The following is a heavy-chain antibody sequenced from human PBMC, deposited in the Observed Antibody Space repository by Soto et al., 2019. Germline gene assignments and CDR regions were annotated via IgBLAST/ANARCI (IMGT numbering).Heavy chain of an antibody. J-gene: IGHJ4*02. CDR2: INHSGST. D-gene: IGHD6-13*01. CDR3: ARGSWYMGPSLDY. V-gene: IGHV4-34*01. CDR1: GGSFSGYY. Sequence: SETLSLTCAVYGGSFSGYYWSWIRQPPGKGLEWIGEINHSGSTKYNPSLKSRVTISVDTSKNQFSLKLSSVTAADTAVYYCARGSWYMGPSLDYWGQGTLVTVSS.